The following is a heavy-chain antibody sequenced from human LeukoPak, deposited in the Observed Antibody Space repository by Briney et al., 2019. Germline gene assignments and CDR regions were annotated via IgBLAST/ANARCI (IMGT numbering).Heavy chain of an antibody. CDR1: GFTFSSYE. CDR3: ARDHSGWSLDP. CDR2: ISRGAISI. D-gene: IGHD6-19*01. Sequence: GGSLRLSCAASGFTFSSYEMNWVRQAPGKGLEWVSAISRGAISIYYADSVKGRFTISRDNAKNSLYLQMNSLRVEDTANYCARDHSGWSLDPWGRGTLVTVSS. J-gene: IGHJ5*02. V-gene: IGHV3-48*03.